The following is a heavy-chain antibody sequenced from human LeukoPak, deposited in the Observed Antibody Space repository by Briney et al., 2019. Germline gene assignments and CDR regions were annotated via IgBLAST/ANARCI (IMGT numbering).Heavy chain of an antibody. CDR3: ARGYYYDSSGYYYRFDY. V-gene: IGHV3-21*01. CDR2: ISSSSSYI. CDR1: GFTFSSYS. D-gene: IGHD3-22*01. J-gene: IGHJ4*02. Sequence: GGSLRLSCAASGFTFSSYSMNWVRQAPGKGLEWVSSISSSSSYIYYADSVKGRFTISRDNAKNSPYLQMNSLRAEDTAVYYCARGYYYDSSGYYYRFDYWGQGTLVTVSS.